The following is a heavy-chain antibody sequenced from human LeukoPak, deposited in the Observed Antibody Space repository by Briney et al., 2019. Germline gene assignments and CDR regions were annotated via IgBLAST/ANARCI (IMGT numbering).Heavy chain of an antibody. D-gene: IGHD1-14*01. J-gene: IGHJ4*02. CDR1: GGTFSSYA. V-gene: IGHV1-69*13. Sequence: SVKVSCKASGGTFSSYAISWVRQAPGQGLEWMGGIIPILGTANYAQKFQGRVTITADESTSTAYMELSSLRSEDTAVYYCARGDRETVNHPFDYWGQGTLVTVSS. CDR3: ARGDRETVNHPFDY. CDR2: IIPILGTA.